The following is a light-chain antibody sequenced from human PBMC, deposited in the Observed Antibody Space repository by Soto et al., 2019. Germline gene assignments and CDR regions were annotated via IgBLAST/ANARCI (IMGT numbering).Light chain of an antibody. Sequence: DVVMTQSPLSLPVTLGQPASISCKSSQSLVYSDGNTYLHWFQQRLGQSPRRLIYKDSNRDSAVPDRFRGSRSGTAVTLDISRVAADDVGVYYCMHGTHRPHTFGKGTKLEI. CDR3: MHGTHRPHT. CDR1: QSLVYSDGNTY. CDR2: KDS. V-gene: IGKV2-30*01. J-gene: IGKJ2*01.